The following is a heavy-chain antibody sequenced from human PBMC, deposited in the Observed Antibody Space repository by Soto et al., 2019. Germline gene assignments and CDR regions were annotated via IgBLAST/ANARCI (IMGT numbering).Heavy chain of an antibody. D-gene: IGHD5-12*01. CDR3: ARVDGYNSRLGMDV. CDR1: GFTFSSYS. Sequence: EVQLVESGGGLVQPGGSLRLSCAASGFTFSSYSMNWVRQAPGKGLEWVSYISSSSSTIYYADSVKGRFTISRDNAKNSLYLQMNSLRDEDTAVYYCARVDGYNSRLGMDVWGQGTTVTVSS. J-gene: IGHJ6*02. V-gene: IGHV3-48*02. CDR2: ISSSSSTI.